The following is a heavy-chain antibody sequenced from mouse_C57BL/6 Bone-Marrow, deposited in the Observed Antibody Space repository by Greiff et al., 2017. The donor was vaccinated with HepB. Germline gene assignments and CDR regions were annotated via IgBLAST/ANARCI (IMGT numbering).Heavy chain of an antibody. CDR3: ALTTVVEAMEY. J-gene: IGHJ4*01. CDR2: IYPGDGDT. Sequence: QVQLQQSGPELVKPGASVKISCKASGYAFSSSWMNWVKQRPGKGLEWIGRIYPGDGDTNYNGKFKGKATLTADKSSSTAYMQVSSLTSEDSAVYFCALTTVVEAMEYWGQGTSVTVSS. V-gene: IGHV1-82*01. CDR1: GYAFSSSW. D-gene: IGHD1-1*01.